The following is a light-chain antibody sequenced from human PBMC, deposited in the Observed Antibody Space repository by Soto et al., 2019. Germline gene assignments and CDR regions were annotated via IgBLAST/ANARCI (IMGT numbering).Light chain of an antibody. J-gene: IGKJ1*01. CDR1: QSVSYY. CDR3: QQYGSSPWT. Sequence: EILMTQSPATLSVSPGERVTFSCRASQSVSYYLAWYQQKPGQAPRLLMYGASSRATGIPDRFSGSGSGTDFTLSITRLQPEDCAVYYCQQYGSSPWTSGQGTKVEIK. V-gene: IGKV3-20*01. CDR2: GAS.